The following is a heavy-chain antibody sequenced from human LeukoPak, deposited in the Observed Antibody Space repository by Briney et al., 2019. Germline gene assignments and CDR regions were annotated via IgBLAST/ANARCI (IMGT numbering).Heavy chain of an antibody. J-gene: IGHJ4*02. CDR2: IYSSGSP. D-gene: IGHD5-12*01. CDR1: AGSISTYY. V-gene: IGHV4-4*09. CDR3: ARHRTNSAYDPFGH. Sequence: SETLSLTCTVSAGSISTYYWSWIRQPPGKGLEWIGNIYSSGSPNYNPSLNSRVTISVDTSKNQFSLKLRSVTAADTAVYYCARHRTNSAYDPFGHWGQGTLVTVSS.